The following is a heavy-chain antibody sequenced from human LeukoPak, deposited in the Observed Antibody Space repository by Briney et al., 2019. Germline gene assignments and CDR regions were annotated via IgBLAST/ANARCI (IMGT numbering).Heavy chain of an antibody. CDR3: ARDRPSQGYSGYVDAFDI. Sequence: GGSLRLSCAASGFSFSSHWMTWVRQAPGKGLEWVASVKKDVNEKYYVDSVKGRFTISRDNAKNSLFLQMNSLRVEDTAVYYCARDRPSQGYSGYVDAFDIWGQGTMVTVSS. V-gene: IGHV3-7*01. D-gene: IGHD5-12*01. CDR2: VKKDVNEK. J-gene: IGHJ3*02. CDR1: GFSFSSHW.